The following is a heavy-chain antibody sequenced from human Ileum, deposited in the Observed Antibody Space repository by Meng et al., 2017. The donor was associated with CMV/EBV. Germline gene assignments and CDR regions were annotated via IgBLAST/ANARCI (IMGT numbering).Heavy chain of an antibody. J-gene: IGHJ4*02. CDR3: AKETLVGAAIGDY. D-gene: IGHD1-26*01. V-gene: IGHV3-30-3*01. CDR2: VSYGGSNE. Sequence: ASGFSFSNYEMHWVRQAPGKGLEWVAVVSYGGSNEYYADSVKGRFTISRDNSKNTVYLQMNSLRSEDTALYYCAKETLVGAAIGDYWGQGTLVTVSS. CDR1: GFSFSNYE.